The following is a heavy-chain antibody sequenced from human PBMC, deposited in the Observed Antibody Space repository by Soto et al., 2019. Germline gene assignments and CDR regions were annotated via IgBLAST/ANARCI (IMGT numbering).Heavy chain of an antibody. CDR2: ISHDGNNK. J-gene: IGHJ3*02. Sequence: QVQLVQSGGGVVQPGRSLRLSCAASGFTFSSYVTHWVRQAPGKGLEWVAVISHDGNNKYYADSVKGRFTISRDNSKNTLYLHMNSLRTEDTAVYYCAKGGPDCASTTCYLLVAFDIWGQGTMVTVSS. D-gene: IGHD2-2*01. V-gene: IGHV3-30*18. CDR1: GFTFSSYV. CDR3: AKGGPDCASTTCYLLVAFDI.